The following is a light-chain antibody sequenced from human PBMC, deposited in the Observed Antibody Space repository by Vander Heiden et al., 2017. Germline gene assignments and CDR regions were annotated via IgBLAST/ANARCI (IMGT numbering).Light chain of an antibody. J-gene: IGLJ3*02. V-gene: IGLV2-14*03. Sequence: QSALTQPASVSGSPGQSITISCTGTSSDVGDYNYVSWYQQHPGKAPKLLIYGVRNRPSGVSHRFSGSKSGNTAPLTISGLQAEDEADYYCSSYSSSSTLVVFGGGTELTVL. CDR3: SSYSSSSTLVV. CDR1: SSDVGDYNY. CDR2: GVR.